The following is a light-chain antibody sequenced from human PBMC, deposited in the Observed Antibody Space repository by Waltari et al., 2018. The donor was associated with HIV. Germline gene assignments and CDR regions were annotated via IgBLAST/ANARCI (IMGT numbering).Light chain of an antibody. CDR3: KTWDSNIRV. CDR1: SGHSSYI. V-gene: IGLV4-60*03. J-gene: IGLJ3*02. Sequence: QPVVTQSSSASASLGSSAELTCTLSSGHSSYIIAWHQQQPGKAPRYLRKVEGSGTYNKGSGVPDRFSGSSSGADRYLTISNIQSDDEADYYCKTWDSNIRVFGGGTKLTVL. CDR2: VEGSGTY.